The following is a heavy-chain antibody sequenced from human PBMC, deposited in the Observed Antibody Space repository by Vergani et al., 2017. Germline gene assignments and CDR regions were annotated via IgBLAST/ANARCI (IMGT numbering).Heavy chain of an antibody. V-gene: IGHV3-11*01. CDR2: ISNSGNTI. Sequence: QVQLVESGGGLVKPGGSLRLSCAASGFSFSDHYMTWIRQAPGKGLEWVSYISNSGNTIEYADSVKGRFSISRDNAKSSLFLQMDSLRAEDTAVYYCTRDHRDYNNYQGTFDSWGEGSKVSVSS. D-gene: IGHD5-24*01. CDR1: GFSFSDHY. J-gene: IGHJ3*02. CDR3: TRDHRDYNNYQGTFDS.